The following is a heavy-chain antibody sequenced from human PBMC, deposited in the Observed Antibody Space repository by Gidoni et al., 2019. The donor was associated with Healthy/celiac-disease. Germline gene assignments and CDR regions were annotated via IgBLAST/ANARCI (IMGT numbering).Heavy chain of an antibody. D-gene: IGHD3-3*01. CDR3: ARDPTYYDFWSGTQPFDY. Sequence: QVQLVESGGGVVQPGRSLRLSCAASGFTFSRSAMHWVRQAPGKGLEWVAVISYDGSNKYYADSVKGRFTISRDNSKNTLYLQMNSLRAEDTAVYYCARDPTYYDFWSGTQPFDYWGQGTLVTVSS. CDR2: ISYDGSNK. V-gene: IGHV3-30-3*01. CDR1: GFTFSRSA. J-gene: IGHJ4*02.